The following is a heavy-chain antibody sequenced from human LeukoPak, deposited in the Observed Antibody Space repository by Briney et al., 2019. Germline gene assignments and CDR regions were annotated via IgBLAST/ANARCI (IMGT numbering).Heavy chain of an antibody. V-gene: IGHV3-23*01. CDR2: ISGSGGST. Sequence: GGTLRLSCAASGFTFSSYGMSWVRQAPGKGLEWVSAISGSGGSTYYADSVKGRFTISRDNSKNTLYLQVNSLRAEDTAVYYCAKDGDSYGYGSGSYYNGVFDYWGQGTLVTVSS. CDR3: AKDGDSYGYGSGSYYNGVFDY. J-gene: IGHJ4*02. D-gene: IGHD3-10*01. CDR1: GFTFSSYG.